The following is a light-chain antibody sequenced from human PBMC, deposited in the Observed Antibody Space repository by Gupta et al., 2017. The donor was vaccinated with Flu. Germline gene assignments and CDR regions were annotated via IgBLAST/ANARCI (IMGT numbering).Light chain of an antibody. Sequence: VTLGETATITCKSSQNLLQSNGNNYVDWYQQKPGQSPQLLIYLGSSRESGVPDRFSGSGSGTEFTLKISRVEAEDVGVYYCMQFLEILFTFGHGTKVEIK. J-gene: IGKJ3*01. CDR2: LGS. CDR3: MQFLEILFT. V-gene: IGKV2-28*01. CDR1: QNLLQSNGNNY.